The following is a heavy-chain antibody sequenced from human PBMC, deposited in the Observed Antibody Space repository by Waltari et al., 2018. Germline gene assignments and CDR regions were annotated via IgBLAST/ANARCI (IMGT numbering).Heavy chain of an antibody. J-gene: IGHJ4*02. Sequence: QVQLQESGPGLVKPSETLSLTCTVSGGSISSHSWSWIRQPPGKGLEWIGYIDYSGSTTAKPTRTRRGTISADTSKNQFFMKMSSVTAADTAVYYWARELDYCGQGPMVTVSS. CDR1: GGSISSHS. CDR3: ARELDY. CDR2: IDYSGST. V-gene: IGHV4-59*11.